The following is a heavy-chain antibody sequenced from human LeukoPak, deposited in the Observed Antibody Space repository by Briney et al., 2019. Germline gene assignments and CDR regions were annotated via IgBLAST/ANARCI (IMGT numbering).Heavy chain of an antibody. D-gene: IGHD3-10*01. Sequence: GGSLRLSCAASGFTFSSYAMHWVRQAPGRGPEWVAVIRYDGSNKYYADSVKGRFTISRDNSKNTLYLQMNSLRAEDTAVYYCARDHGRRSGSYPDYWGQGTLVTVSS. CDR1: GFTFSSYA. V-gene: IGHV3-33*01. CDR3: ARDHGRRSGSYPDY. CDR2: IRYDGSNK. J-gene: IGHJ4*02.